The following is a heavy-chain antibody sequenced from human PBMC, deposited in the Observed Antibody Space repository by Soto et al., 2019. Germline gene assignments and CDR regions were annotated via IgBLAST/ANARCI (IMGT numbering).Heavy chain of an antibody. Sequence: VGSLRLSCEASGFMYNNYAMSWVRQAPGKGLEWVSAIGGSGGTAKYADSVRGRFTISRDNPKNTLYLQMNSLRAEDTAVYYCAKDQGYYYDSSGYFVDYWGQGTLVTVSS. D-gene: IGHD3-22*01. CDR3: AKDQGYYYDSSGYFVDY. CDR1: GFMYNNYA. J-gene: IGHJ4*02. CDR2: IGGSGGTA. V-gene: IGHV3-23*01.